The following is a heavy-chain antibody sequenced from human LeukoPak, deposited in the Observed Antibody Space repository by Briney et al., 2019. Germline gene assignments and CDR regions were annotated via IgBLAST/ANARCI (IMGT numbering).Heavy chain of an antibody. J-gene: IGHJ6*02. D-gene: IGHD2-2*01. CDR3: ARDVVVVPAAIHYGMDV. CDR1: GGSFSDYF. V-gene: IGHV4-34*01. Sequence: PSETLALTCAVYGGSFSDYFWGWIRQPPGKGLEWIVEINHNGRTYYNPSLKSRVTISVDTSKNQFSLNLSSVTAADTAVYYCARDVVVVPAAIHYGMDVWGQGTLVTVSS. CDR2: INHNGRT.